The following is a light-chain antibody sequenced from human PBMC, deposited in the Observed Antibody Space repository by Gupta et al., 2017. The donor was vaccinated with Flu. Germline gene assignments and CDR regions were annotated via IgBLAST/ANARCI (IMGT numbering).Light chain of an antibody. CDR3: QSADSSGTYNWV. J-gene: IGLJ3*02. V-gene: IGLV3-25*03. CDR2: KDS. CDR1: ALPKKY. Sequence: QTARITCSGDALPKKYAYWYQQKPGQAPVLVIYKDSERPSGIPERFSGSSSGTTVTLTISGVQAEDEADYYCQSADSSGTYNWVFGGGTKLTVL.